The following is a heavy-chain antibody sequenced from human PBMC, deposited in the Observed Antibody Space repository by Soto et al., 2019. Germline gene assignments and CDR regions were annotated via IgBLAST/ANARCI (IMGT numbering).Heavy chain of an antibody. V-gene: IGHV1-69*02. CDR1: GGTFSSYT. J-gene: IGHJ6*02. CDR3: ASAGGLSYYYYGMDV. Sequence: QVQLVQSGAEVKKPGSSVKVSCKASGGTFSSYTISWVRQAPGQGLEWMGRIIPILGIANYAQKFQGRVTIXADKSXXTAYMELSSLRSEDTAVYYCASAGGLSYYYYGMDVWGQGTTVTVSS. CDR2: IIPILGIA. D-gene: IGHD1-1*01.